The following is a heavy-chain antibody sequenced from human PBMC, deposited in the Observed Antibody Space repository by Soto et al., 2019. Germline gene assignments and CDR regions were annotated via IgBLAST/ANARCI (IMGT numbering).Heavy chain of an antibody. CDR2: INPNSGGT. Sequence: QVQLVQCGAEVKKPGASVKVSCRASGYTFTGFYMLWVRQARGQGFEWMGWINPNSGGTNYAQKFQGWVTMTRDTSISTAYMELSRLRSDDTAVYYCARVAAAGTALFDYWGQGTLVTVSS. J-gene: IGHJ4*02. V-gene: IGHV1-2*04. D-gene: IGHD6-13*01. CDR1: GYTFTGFY. CDR3: ARVAAAGTALFDY.